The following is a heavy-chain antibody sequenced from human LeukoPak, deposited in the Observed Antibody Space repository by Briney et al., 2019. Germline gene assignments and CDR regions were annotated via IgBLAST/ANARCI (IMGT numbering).Heavy chain of an antibody. D-gene: IGHD6-13*01. Sequence: GASVKVSCKASGYTFTGYYMHWVRQAPGQGLEWMGWINPNSGGTNYAQKFQGWVTVTRDTCISTAYMELSRLRSDDTAVYYCARGGSSWYPPYYYYYGMDVWGKGTTVTVSS. V-gene: IGHV1-2*04. CDR1: GYTFTGYY. CDR3: ARGGSSWYPPYYYYYGMDV. J-gene: IGHJ6*04. CDR2: INPNSGGT.